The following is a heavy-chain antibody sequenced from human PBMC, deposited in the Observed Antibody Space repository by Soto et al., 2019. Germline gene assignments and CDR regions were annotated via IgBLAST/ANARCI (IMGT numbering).Heavy chain of an antibody. CDR1: GGSFSGYY. CDR2: INHSGST. CDR3: ARGRIAAASNYYYYGMDV. Sequence: SETLSLTCAVYGGSFSGYYWIWIRQPPGKGLEWIGEINHSGSTNYNPSLKSRVTISVDTSKNQFSLKLSSVTAADTAVYYCARGRIAAASNYYYYGMDVWGQGTTVTVSS. J-gene: IGHJ6*02. V-gene: IGHV4-34*01. D-gene: IGHD6-13*01.